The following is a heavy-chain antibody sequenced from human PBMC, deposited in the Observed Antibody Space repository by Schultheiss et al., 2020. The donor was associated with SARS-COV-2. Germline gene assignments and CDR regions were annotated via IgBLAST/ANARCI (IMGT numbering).Heavy chain of an antibody. J-gene: IGHJ4*02. CDR3: ARSSPVWGGYRYSFDY. V-gene: IGHV4-38-2*01. D-gene: IGHD3-16*02. CDR1: GYSISSGYY. Sequence: SETLSLTCAVSGYSISSGYYWGWIRQPPGKGLEWIGSIYHSGSTYYNPSLKSRVTISVDTSKNQFSLKLSSVTAADTAVYYCARSSPVWGGYRYSFDYWGQGTLVTVSS. CDR2: IYHSGST.